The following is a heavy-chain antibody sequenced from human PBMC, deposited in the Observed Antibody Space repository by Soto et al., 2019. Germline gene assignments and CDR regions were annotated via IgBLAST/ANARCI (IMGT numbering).Heavy chain of an antibody. D-gene: IGHD2-8*02. CDR2: INNDGSNT. CDR1: GFTLSSYW. Sequence: EVQLVESGGGLVQPGGSLRLSCVASGFTLSSYWMHWVRQAPGKGLVWVSHINNDGSNTNYADSVKGRFTISRDNAKNTLYLQMHSLRADDTAVYYCARDVSLVFDPWGQGTLVTVSS. CDR3: ARDVSLVFDP. V-gene: IGHV3-74*01. J-gene: IGHJ5*02.